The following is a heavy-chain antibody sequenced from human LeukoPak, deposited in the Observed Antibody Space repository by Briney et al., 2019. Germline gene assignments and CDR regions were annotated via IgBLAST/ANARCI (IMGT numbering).Heavy chain of an antibody. D-gene: IGHD5-18*01. CDR2: IYYSGST. CDR3: ASVDTAMVMGY. J-gene: IGHJ4*02. CDR1: GGFISSYY. V-gene: IGHV4-59*01. Sequence: PSETLSLTCTVSGGFISSYYWSWIRQPPGKGLEWIGYIYYSGSTNYNPSLKSRVTISVDTSKNQFSLKLSSVTAADTAVYYCASVDTAMVMGYWGQGTLVTVSS.